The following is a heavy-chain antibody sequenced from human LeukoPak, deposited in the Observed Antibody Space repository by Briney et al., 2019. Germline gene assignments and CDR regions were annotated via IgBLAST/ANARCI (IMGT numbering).Heavy chain of an antibody. J-gene: IGHJ4*02. Sequence: GGSLRLSCAASGFTFVNYWMNWVRQAPGRGLEWVANIKQDGSEKYYPDSVKGRFTISRDNAKNSLYLQMTSLRADDTAVYYCARDWGGGSRATYWGQGTLVTVSS. CDR2: IKQDGSEK. CDR1: GFTFVNYW. CDR3: ARDWGGGSRATY. D-gene: IGHD2-15*01. V-gene: IGHV3-7*05.